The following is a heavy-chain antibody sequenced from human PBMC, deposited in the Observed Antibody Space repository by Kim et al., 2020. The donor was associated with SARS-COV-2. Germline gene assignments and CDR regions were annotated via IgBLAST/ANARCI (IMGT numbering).Heavy chain of an antibody. V-gene: IGHV3-74*01. D-gene: IGHD5-18*01. J-gene: IGHJ4*02. Sequence: GGSLRLSCAASGFTFSSYWMHWVRQAPGKGLVWVSRINSDGSSTSYADSVKGRFTISRDNAKNTLYLQMNSLRAEDTAVYYCARARGWIHNFDYWGQGTLVTVSS. CDR1: GFTFSSYW. CDR3: ARARGWIHNFDY. CDR2: INSDGSST.